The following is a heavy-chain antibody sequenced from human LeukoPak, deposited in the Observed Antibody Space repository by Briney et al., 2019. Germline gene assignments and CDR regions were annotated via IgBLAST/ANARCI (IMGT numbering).Heavy chain of an antibody. V-gene: IGHV4-34*01. D-gene: IGHD4-17*01. J-gene: IGHJ5*02. CDR3: VYGDYGVWFDP. CDR1: GGSFSGYY. CDR2: INHSGST. Sequence: PSETLSLTCAVYGGSFSGYYWSWIRQPPGKGLEWIGEINHSGSTNYDPSLKSRVTISVDTSKNQFSLKLTSVTAADTAVYYCVYGDYGVWFDPWGKGTLVTVSS.